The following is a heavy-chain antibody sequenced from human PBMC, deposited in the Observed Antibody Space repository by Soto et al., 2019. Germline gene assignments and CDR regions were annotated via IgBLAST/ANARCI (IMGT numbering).Heavy chain of an antibody. CDR1: GFMFTSSA. D-gene: IGHD3-3*01. CDR2: LVVGSGNT. V-gene: IGHV1-58*01. Sequence: QMQVVQSGPEVKKPGTSVKVSCKTSGFMFTSSAVQWVRQARGQRLEWIGWLVVGSGNTHYAQHFQERVTLTRDMSNGTGYMELSSLRSEDTAVYYCAAVPVLRFLKWLPAYFDYWGQGTLVTVSS. J-gene: IGHJ4*02. CDR3: AAVPVLRFLKWLPAYFDY.